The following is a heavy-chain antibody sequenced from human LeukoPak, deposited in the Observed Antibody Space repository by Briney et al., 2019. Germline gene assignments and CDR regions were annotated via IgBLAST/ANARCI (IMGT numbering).Heavy chain of an antibody. CDR1: GFSFSNYW. V-gene: IGHV3-7*01. Sequence: PGGSLRLSCAASGFSFSNYWMTWVRQAPGKGLEWVANIKQDGSDKYYVDSVEGRFTISRDNAKNTLYLQMNSLRAEDTAVYYCAKDGGKYNFDYWGQGTLVTVSS. CDR3: AKDGGKYNFDY. CDR2: IKQDGSDK. D-gene: IGHD4-23*01. J-gene: IGHJ4*02.